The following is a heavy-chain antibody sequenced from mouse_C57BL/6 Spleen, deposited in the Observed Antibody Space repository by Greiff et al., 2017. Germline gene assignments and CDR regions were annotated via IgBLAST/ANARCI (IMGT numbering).Heavy chain of an antibody. D-gene: IGHD1-1*01. CDR2: INPNNGGT. Sequence: VQLQQSGPELVKPGASVKIPCKASGYTFTDYNMDWVKQSHGKSLEWIGDINPNNGGTSYNQKFKGKATLTVDKSSSTAYMELRSLTSEDTAVYYCARAEDGSRGYFDVWGTGTTVTVSS. J-gene: IGHJ1*03. V-gene: IGHV1-18*01. CDR1: GYTFTDYN. CDR3: ARAEDGSRGYFDV.